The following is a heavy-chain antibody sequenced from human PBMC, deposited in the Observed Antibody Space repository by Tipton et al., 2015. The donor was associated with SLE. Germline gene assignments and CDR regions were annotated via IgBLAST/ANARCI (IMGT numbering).Heavy chain of an antibody. V-gene: IGHV4-34*01. CDR2: INHSGST. CDR3: ARNNWFDP. CDR1: GGSFSGYY. Sequence: GLVKPSETLSLTCAVYGGSFSGYYWSWIRQPPGKGLEWIGEINHSGSTNYNPSLKSRVTISVDTSKNQFSLKLSSVTAADTAVYYCARNNWFDPWGQGTLVTVSS. J-gene: IGHJ5*02.